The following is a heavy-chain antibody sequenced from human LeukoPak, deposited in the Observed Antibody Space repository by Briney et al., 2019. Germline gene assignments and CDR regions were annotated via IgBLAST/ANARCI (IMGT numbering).Heavy chain of an antibody. J-gene: IGHJ5*02. V-gene: IGHV7-4-1*02. CDR1: GYTFTSYA. Sequence: ASVKVSCKASGYTFTSYAMNWVRQAPGQGLEWMGWINTNTGNPTYAEGFTGRFVFSLDTSVSTAYLQISSLKAEDTAVYYCAREVIPIKNRYYYGSGSFWFDPWGQGTLVTVSS. CDR3: AREVIPIKNRYYYGSGSFWFDP. CDR2: INTNTGNP. D-gene: IGHD3-10*01.